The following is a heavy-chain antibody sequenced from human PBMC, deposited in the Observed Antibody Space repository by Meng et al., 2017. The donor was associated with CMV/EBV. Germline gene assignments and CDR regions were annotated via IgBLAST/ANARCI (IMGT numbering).Heavy chain of an antibody. J-gene: IGHJ6*02. V-gene: IGHV3-30-3*01. CDR1: GFTFSDYY. D-gene: IGHD2-2*01. CDR3: ARAIHGAQVVPAKLTVYYYGMDV. CDR2: ISYDGSNK. Sequence: GESLKISCAASGFTFSDYYMSWIRQAPGKGLEWVAVISYDGSNKYYADSVKGRFTISRDNSKNTLYLQMNSLRAEDTAVYYCARAIHGAQVVPAKLTVYYYGMDVWGQGTTVTVSS.